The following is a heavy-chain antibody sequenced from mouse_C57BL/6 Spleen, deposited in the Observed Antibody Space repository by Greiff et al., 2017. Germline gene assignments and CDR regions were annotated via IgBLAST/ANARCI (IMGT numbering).Heavy chain of an antibody. J-gene: IGHJ4*01. V-gene: IGHV2-6*02. CDR1: GFSLTSYG. D-gene: IGHD1-1*02. CDR3: DRHRDGVYALDY. CDR2: IWSDGST. Sequence: VQLQESGPGLVAPSQCLSISCTASGFSLTSYGVHWVRQPPGKGLEWLVDIWSDGSTTYNSALKSSLGIGKANSKVQFFLRRNSLQTDDTAMYYSDRHRDGVYALDYWGQGTSVTVSS.